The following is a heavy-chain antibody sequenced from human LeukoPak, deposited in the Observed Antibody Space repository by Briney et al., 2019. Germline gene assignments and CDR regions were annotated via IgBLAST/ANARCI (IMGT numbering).Heavy chain of an antibody. J-gene: IGHJ4*02. Sequence: SETLSLTCTVSGGSISSYYWSWIRQPPGKGLEWIGYIYYCGSTNYNPSLKSRVTISVDTSKNHFSPKLSSVTAADTAVYYCARIYSGYDYLPYYFDYWGQGTLVTVSS. V-gene: IGHV4-59*01. CDR1: GGSISSYY. CDR2: IYYCGST. CDR3: ARIYSGYDYLPYYFDY. D-gene: IGHD5-12*01.